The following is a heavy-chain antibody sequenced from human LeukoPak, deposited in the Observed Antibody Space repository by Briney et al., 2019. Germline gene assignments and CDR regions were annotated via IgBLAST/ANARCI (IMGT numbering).Heavy chain of an antibody. CDR2: MNPNSGNT. J-gene: IGHJ6*03. CDR1: GYTFTSYD. D-gene: IGHD2-8*01. Sequence: ASVKVSCKASGYTFTSYDINWVRQATGQGLEWTGWMNPNSGNTGYAQKFQGRVTMTRNTSISTAYMELSSLRSEDTAVYYCVTRGYCTNGVCYYYYMDVWGKGTTVTVSS. V-gene: IGHV1-8*01. CDR3: VTRGYCTNGVCYYYYMDV.